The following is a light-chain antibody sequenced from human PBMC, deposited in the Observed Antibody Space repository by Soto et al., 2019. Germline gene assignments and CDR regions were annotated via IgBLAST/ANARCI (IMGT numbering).Light chain of an antibody. CDR3: QQYASSPLT. V-gene: IGKV3-20*01. Sequence: EIVLTQSPGTLSLSPGERASLSCRASQSVAKNYLAWYQQKPGQALRLLISDASSRATGIPDRFSGSGSGTDFTLTVSRLEAEDFAVDFCQQYASSPLTFGGGTRVEIK. J-gene: IGKJ4*02. CDR1: QSVAKNY. CDR2: DAS.